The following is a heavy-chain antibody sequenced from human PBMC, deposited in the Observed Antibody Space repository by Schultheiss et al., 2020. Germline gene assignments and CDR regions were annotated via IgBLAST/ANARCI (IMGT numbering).Heavy chain of an antibody. CDR3: AKAGRITMVRGSGMDV. J-gene: IGHJ6*02. CDR2: ISGSGGST. D-gene: IGHD3-10*01. CDR1: GFTFSSYA. Sequence: WGSLRLSCAASGFTFSSYAMSWVRQAPGKGLEWVSAISGSGGSTYYADSVKGRFTISRDNSKNTLYLQMNSLRAEDTAVYYCAKAGRITMVRGSGMDVWGQGTTVTVSS. V-gene: IGHV3-23*01.